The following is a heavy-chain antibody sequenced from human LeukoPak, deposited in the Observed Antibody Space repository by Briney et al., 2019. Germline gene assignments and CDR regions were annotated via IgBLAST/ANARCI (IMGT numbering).Heavy chain of an antibody. J-gene: IGHJ4*02. Sequence: GGSLKLSCAASGSTFSGSAMHWVRQASGKGLEWVGRIRSKANSYATAYAASVKGRFTISRDDSKNTAYLQMNSLKTEDTAVYYCTRHIAAGGYWGQGTLVTVSS. CDR3: TRHIAAGGY. CDR2: IRSKANSYAT. D-gene: IGHD6-13*01. V-gene: IGHV3-73*01. CDR1: GSTFSGSA.